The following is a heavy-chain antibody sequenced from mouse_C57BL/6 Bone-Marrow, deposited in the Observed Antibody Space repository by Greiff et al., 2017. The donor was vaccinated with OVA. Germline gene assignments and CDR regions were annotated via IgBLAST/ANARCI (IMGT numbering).Heavy chain of an antibody. CDR2: INPNNGGT. V-gene: IGHV1-26*01. CDR1: GYTFTDYY. D-gene: IGHD2-1*01. Sequence: EVQLQQSGPELVKPGPSVKISCKASGYTFTDYYMNWVKQSHGKSLEWIGDINPNNGGTSYNQKFKGKATLTVDKSSSTAYMELRSLTSEDSAVYYCARVIYYGNYYFDYWGQGTTLTVSS. J-gene: IGHJ2*01. CDR3: ARVIYYGNYYFDY.